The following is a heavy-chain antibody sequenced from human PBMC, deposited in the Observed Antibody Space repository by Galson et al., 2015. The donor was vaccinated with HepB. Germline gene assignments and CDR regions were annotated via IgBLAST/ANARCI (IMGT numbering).Heavy chain of an antibody. V-gene: IGHV1-69*13. CDR3: ARVRYRGADTAMAPMILDY. D-gene: IGHD5-18*01. J-gene: IGHJ4*02. CDR2: IIPIFGTA. CDR1: GGTFSSYA. Sequence: SVKVSCKASGGTFSSYAISWVRQAPGQGLEWMGGIIPIFGTANYAQKFQGRVTITADESTSTAYMELSSLRSEDTAVYYCARVRYRGADTAMAPMILDYWGQGTLVTVSS.